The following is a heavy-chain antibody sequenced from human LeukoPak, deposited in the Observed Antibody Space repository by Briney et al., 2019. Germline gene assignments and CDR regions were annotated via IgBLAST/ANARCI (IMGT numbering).Heavy chain of an antibody. CDR1: GFTFSSYA. CDR2: ISGSGGST. V-gene: IGHV3-23*01. D-gene: IGHD3-22*01. J-gene: IGHJ4*02. Sequence: GGSLRLSFAASGFTFSSYAMSWVRQAPGKGLEWVSAISGSGGSTYYADSVKGRFAISRDNSKNTLYLQMNSLRAEDTAVYYCAKGLTSGYNDYWGQGTLVTVSS. CDR3: AKGLTSGYNDY.